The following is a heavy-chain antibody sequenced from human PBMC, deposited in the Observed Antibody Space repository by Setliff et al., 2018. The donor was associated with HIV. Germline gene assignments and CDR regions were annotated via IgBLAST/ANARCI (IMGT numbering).Heavy chain of an antibody. CDR2: IHDSGTT. CDR3: ARGGASSKYFDP. CDR1: GGSVNVEY. V-gene: IGHV4-59*02. Sequence: NPSETLSLTCTVSGGSVNVEYWSWLRQPPGKALEWIAWIHDSGTTNYNPSLKSRVTISRDTSKNQFSLKLSSVTPADTAVYYCARGGASSKYFDPWGQGTQVTVSS. J-gene: IGHJ5*02. D-gene: IGHD2-15*01.